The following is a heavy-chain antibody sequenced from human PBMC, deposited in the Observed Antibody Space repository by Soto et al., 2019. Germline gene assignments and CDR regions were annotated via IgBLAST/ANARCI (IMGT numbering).Heavy chain of an antibody. CDR1: GGTFSSYT. J-gene: IGHJ3*02. Sequence: QVQLVQSGAEVKKPGSSVKVSCKASGGTFSSYTISWVRQAPGQGLEWMGRIIPILGIANYAQKFQGRVTITADKSTSTAYMELSSLRSEETAVYYCARNGVAAENAFDIWGQGTMVTVSS. CDR3: ARNGVAAENAFDI. CDR2: IIPILGIA. V-gene: IGHV1-69*02. D-gene: IGHD2-15*01.